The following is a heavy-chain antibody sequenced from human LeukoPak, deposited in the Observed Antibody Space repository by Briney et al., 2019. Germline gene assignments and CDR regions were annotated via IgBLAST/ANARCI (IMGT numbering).Heavy chain of an antibody. V-gene: IGHV1-69*04. CDR1: GGTFSSYA. CDR2: IIPILGIA. J-gene: IGHJ5*02. Sequence: ASVKVSCKASGGTFSSYAISWVRQAPGQGLEWMGRIIPILGIANYAQKFQGRVTITRDTSISTAYMELSRLTFEDTAVYYCARGRPASFDPWGQGTLVTVSS. D-gene: IGHD2-2*01. CDR3: ARGRPASFDP.